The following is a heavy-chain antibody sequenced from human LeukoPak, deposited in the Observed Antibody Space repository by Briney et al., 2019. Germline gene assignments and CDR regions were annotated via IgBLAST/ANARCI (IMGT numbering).Heavy chain of an antibody. CDR1: GFTFSSYA. CDR2: ISGSGGST. CDR3: AKAPLEWLSYYYGMDV. Sequence: GGSLRLSCAASGFTFSSYAMSWVRQAPGKGLEWVSAISGSGGSTYYADSVKGRFTISRDNSKNTLYLQMNSLRAEDTAVYYCAKAPLEWLSYYYGMDVWGQGTTVTVFS. V-gene: IGHV3-23*01. D-gene: IGHD3-3*01. J-gene: IGHJ6*02.